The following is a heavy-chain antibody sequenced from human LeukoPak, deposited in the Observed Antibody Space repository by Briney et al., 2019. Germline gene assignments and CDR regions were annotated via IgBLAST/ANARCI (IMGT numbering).Heavy chain of an antibody. D-gene: IGHD6-6*01. CDR1: GHTFTSYY. Sequence: ASVKVSCKASGHTFTSYYMHWVRQAPGQGLEWMGIINPSGGSTSYAQKFQGRVTMTRDTSTSTVYMELSSLRSEDTAVYYCARVDTIYSSSSEWDFDYWGQGTLVTVSS. CDR3: ARVDTIYSSSSEWDFDY. J-gene: IGHJ4*02. CDR2: INPSGGST. V-gene: IGHV1-46*01.